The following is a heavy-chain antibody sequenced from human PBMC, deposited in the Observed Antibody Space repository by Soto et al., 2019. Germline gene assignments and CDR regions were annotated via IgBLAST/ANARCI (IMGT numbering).Heavy chain of an antibody. CDR1: GFTFSDFW. J-gene: IGHJ4*02. CDR3: ARDQLWLPITPHYFDS. Sequence: GGSLRLSCAASGFTFSDFWMSWVRQAPGKGLEWVANINQDGSGRNYLDSVKGRFTISRDNAKNSLYLQVDSLRAEDTAVYSCARDQLWLPITPHYFDSWGQGTQVTVSS. V-gene: IGHV3-7*01. D-gene: IGHD5-18*01. CDR2: INQDGSGR.